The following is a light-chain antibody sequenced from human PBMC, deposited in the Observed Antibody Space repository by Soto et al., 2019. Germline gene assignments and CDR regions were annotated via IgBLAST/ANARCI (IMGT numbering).Light chain of an antibody. J-gene: IGLJ1*01. CDR1: SSDVGGYNY. Sequence: QSALTQPASVSGSPGQSITISCTGTSSDVGGYNYVSWYQQYPGKAPKLMIYHVSNRPSGVSNRFPGSKSGNSASLTISGLQAEDEADYYCSSYTSTSTYVFGTGTKLTVL. V-gene: IGLV2-14*01. CDR3: SSYTSTSTYV. CDR2: HVS.